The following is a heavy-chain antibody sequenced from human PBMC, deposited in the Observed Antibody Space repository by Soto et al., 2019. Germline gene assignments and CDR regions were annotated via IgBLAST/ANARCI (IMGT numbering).Heavy chain of an antibody. D-gene: IGHD4-17*01. Sequence: PSETLSLTCTVSGGSVSSGSYYWSWIRQPPGKGLEWIGYIYYSGSTNYNPSLKSRVTISVDTSKNQFSLKLSSVTAADTAVYYCARENVDYGDEYYYYGMDVWGQGTTVTVSS. CDR2: IYYSGST. V-gene: IGHV4-61*01. J-gene: IGHJ6*02. CDR1: GGSVSSGSYY. CDR3: ARENVDYGDEYYYYGMDV.